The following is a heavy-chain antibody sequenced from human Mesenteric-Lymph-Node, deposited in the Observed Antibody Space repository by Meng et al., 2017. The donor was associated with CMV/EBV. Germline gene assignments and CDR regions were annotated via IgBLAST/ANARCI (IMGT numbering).Heavy chain of an antibody. CDR1: GGSFSGYY. V-gene: IGHV4-34*01. D-gene: IGHD7-27*01. Sequence: SETLSLTCAVYGGSFSGYYWSWIRQPPGKGLEWIGEINHSGSTNYNPSLKSRVTMSVDTSKNQFSLKLSSVTAADTAVYYCARDLTGVDAFDIWGQGTMVTVSS. J-gene: IGHJ3*02. CDR2: INHSGST. CDR3: ARDLTGVDAFDI.